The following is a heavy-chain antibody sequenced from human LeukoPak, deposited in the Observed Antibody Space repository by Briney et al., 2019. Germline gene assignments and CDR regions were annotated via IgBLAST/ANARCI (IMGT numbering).Heavy chain of an antibody. CDR2: ISSSSSTI. V-gene: IGHV3-48*01. Sequence: GGSLRLSCAASGFTFSSYSMNWVRQAPGKGLEWVSYISSSSSTIYYADSVKGRFTISRDNAKNSLYLQMNSLRGEDTAVYYCARVGTMVRGLNYYYGMDVWGQGTTVTVSS. CDR1: GFTFSSYS. CDR3: ARVGTMVRGLNYYYGMDV. D-gene: IGHD3-10*01. J-gene: IGHJ6*02.